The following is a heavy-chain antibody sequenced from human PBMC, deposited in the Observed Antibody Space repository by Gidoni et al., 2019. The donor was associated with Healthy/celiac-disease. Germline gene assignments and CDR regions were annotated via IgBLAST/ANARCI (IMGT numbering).Heavy chain of an antibody. Sequence: EVQLLESGGGLVQPGGSLRLSCAASGFPVSSSAMSWVRQAPGKGLEWVSAISGSGGSTYYADSVKGRFTISRDNSKNTLYLQMNSLRAEDTAVYYCAKDKWGYCTNGVCYPRGDDYWGQGTLVTVSS. V-gene: IGHV3-23*01. CDR2: ISGSGGST. CDR1: GFPVSSSA. D-gene: IGHD2-8*01. CDR3: AKDKWGYCTNGVCYPRGDDY. J-gene: IGHJ4*02.